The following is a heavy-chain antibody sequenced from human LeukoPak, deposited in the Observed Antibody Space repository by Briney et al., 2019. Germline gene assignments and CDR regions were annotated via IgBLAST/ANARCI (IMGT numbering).Heavy chain of an antibody. Sequence: PGGSLRLSCAASGFTFSSYAMSWVRQAPGKGLEWVSAISGSGGSTYYADSVKGRFTISRDNSKNTLYLQMSSLRAEDTAVYYCAKSHYDSSGYGGYYFDYWGQGTLVTVSS. CDR3: AKSHYDSSGYGGYYFDY. D-gene: IGHD3-22*01. CDR2: ISGSGGST. J-gene: IGHJ4*02. CDR1: GFTFSSYA. V-gene: IGHV3-23*01.